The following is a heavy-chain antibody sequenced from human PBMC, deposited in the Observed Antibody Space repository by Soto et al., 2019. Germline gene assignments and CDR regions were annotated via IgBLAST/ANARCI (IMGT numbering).Heavy chain of an antibody. CDR3: AKGRGGSGSLTPRVDF. CDR2: ISGGGDTT. Sequence: EVQLLDSGGGLVQPGGSLRLSCAASGFTFNNYAMTWVRQAPGKGLEWVSAISGGGDTTSYADSLKGRFTVSRDGSKNTRYLQMSSLRAEDTALYYCAKGRGGSGSLTPRVDFWGQGTLVTVSS. CDR1: GFTFNNYA. D-gene: IGHD3-10*01. V-gene: IGHV3-23*01. J-gene: IGHJ4*02.